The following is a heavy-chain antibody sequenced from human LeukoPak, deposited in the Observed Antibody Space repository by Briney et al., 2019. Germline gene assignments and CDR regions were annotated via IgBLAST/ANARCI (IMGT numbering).Heavy chain of an antibody. D-gene: IGHD2/OR15-2a*01. CDR2: IYHSGST. J-gene: IGHJ4*02. V-gene: IGHV4-38-2*02. CDR1: GYSISSGYY. CDR3: ARTIVPRTYFDY. Sequence: SETLSLTCTVSGYSISSGYYWGWIRQPPGKGLEWIGSIYHSGSTYYNPSLKSRVTISVDTSKNQFSLRLSSVTAADTAVYYCARTIVPRTYFDYWGQGTLVTVSS.